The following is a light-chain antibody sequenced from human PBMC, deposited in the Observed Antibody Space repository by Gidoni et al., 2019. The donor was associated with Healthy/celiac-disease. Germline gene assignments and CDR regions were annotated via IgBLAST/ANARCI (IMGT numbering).Light chain of an antibody. CDR3: QQYNNWPWT. Sequence: EIVMTQSPATLSVSPGERATLSCRASQSVSSNLAWYQQKPGQAPRLLIYGASTRATGIPARFSSSGSGTKFTLTISSLQSEDFAVYYCQQYNNWPWTFGQGTKVEIK. V-gene: IGKV3-15*01. CDR1: QSVSSN. CDR2: GAS. J-gene: IGKJ1*01.